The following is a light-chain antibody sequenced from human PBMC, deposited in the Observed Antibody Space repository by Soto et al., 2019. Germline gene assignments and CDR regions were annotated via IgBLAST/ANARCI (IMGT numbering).Light chain of an antibody. CDR3: QHYGSSPPIT. CDR1: QSVRGTS. CDR2: DAS. J-gene: IGKJ5*01. V-gene: IGKV3-20*01. Sequence: EIVLTQSPGTLSLSPGERATLSCRASQSVRGTSLAWYQQKPGQAPRLLIYDASSRATGIPDRFSGGGSGTDFTLTISRLEPEDLAVYYCQHYGSSPPITFGQGTRLEIK.